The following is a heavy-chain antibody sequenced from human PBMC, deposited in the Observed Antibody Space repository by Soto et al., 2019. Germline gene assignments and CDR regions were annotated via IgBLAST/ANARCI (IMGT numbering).Heavy chain of an antibody. CDR3: ARQKYYDILTGYYTPFFDY. V-gene: IGHV4-39*01. J-gene: IGHJ4*02. CDR1: GGSISSSSYY. D-gene: IGHD3-9*01. CDR2: IYYSGST. Sequence: KPSEILSLTCTVSGGSISSSSYYWGWIRQPPGKGLEWIGSIYYSGSTYYNPSLKSRVTISVDTSKNQFSLKLSSVTAADTAVYYCARQKYYDILTGYYTPFFDYWGQGTLVTVYS.